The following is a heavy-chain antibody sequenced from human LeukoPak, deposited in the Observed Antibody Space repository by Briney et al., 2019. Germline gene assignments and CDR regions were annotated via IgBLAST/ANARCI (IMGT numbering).Heavy chain of an antibody. CDR1: GFTFSSYS. Sequence: GGSLRLSCAASGFTFSSYSMNWVRQAPGKGLEWVSSISSSSSYIYYADSVKGRFTISRGNAKNSLYLQMNSLRAEDTAVYYCARDVKPEIIVGATDAFDIWGQGTMVTVSS. J-gene: IGHJ3*02. CDR3: ARDVKPEIIVGATDAFDI. V-gene: IGHV3-21*01. D-gene: IGHD1-26*01. CDR2: ISSSSSYI.